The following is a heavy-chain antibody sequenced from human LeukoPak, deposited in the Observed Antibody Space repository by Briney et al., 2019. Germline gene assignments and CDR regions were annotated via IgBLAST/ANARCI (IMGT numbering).Heavy chain of an antibody. CDR2: IKEDGREK. Sequence: GGSLRLSCAASGFTVSSYWMSWVRQAPGKGLEWVANIKEDGREKYYVDSVKGRFTISRDNAKNSLYLQMNSLRAEDTAVYYCTRNEHWGQGTLVTVSS. CDR1: GFTVSSYW. V-gene: IGHV3-7*01. CDR3: TRNEH. J-gene: IGHJ4*02.